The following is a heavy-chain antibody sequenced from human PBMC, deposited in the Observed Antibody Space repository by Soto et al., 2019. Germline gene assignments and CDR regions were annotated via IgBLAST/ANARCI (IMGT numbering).Heavy chain of an antibody. D-gene: IGHD2-15*01. V-gene: IGHV3-30-3*01. J-gene: IGHJ6*02. Sequence: QPGGSLRLSCAASGFTFSSYAMHWVRQAPGKGLEWVAVISYDGSNKYYADSVKGRFTISRDNSKNTLYLQMNSLRAEDTAVYYCARDGVRRSDGYCSGGSCYSASLGMDVWGQGTTVTVSS. CDR1: GFTFSSYA. CDR3: ARDGVRRSDGYCSGGSCYSASLGMDV. CDR2: ISYDGSNK.